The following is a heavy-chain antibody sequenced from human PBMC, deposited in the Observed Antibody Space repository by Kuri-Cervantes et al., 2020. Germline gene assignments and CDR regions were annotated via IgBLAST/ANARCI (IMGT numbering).Heavy chain of an antibody. CDR1: GGSISSSY. J-gene: IGHJ6*03. Sequence: ESLKISCTVSGGSISSSYWSWIRQSPGKGLEWIGYAFYTGTPYYSPSLKSRVTISLDTSKNQFSLKVTSVTAADTAIYYCARDLRATSAAASAGYYYYYMDVWGKGTTVTVSS. D-gene: IGHD2-2*01. V-gene: IGHV4-59*01. CDR3: ARDLRATSAAASAGYYYYYMDV. CDR2: AFYTGTP.